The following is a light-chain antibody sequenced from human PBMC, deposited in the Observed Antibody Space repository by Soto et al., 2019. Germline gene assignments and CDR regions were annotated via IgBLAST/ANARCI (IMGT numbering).Light chain of an antibody. CDR3: SSYTSSSPLDV. J-gene: IGLJ1*01. CDR2: EVS. V-gene: IGLV2-14*01. CDR1: SSDVGGYNY. Sequence: QSVLTQPASVSGSPGQPITISCTGTSSDVGGYNYVSWYQQHPGKAPKLMIYEVSNRPSGVSNRFSGSKSGNTASLTISGLQAEDEADYYCSSYTSSSPLDVFGTGTKVTV.